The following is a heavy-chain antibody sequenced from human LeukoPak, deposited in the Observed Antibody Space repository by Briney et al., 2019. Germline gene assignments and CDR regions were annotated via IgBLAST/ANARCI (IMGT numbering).Heavy chain of an antibody. CDR1: GFTFSSYS. CDR2: ISGSGGST. D-gene: IGHD5-18*01. Sequence: GGSLRLSCAASGFTFSSYSMNWVRQAPGKGLEWVSAISGSGGSTYYADSVKGRFTISRDNSKNTLYLQMNSLRAEDTAVYYCAKAELWLWYFDYWGQGTLVTVSS. V-gene: IGHV3-23*01. CDR3: AKAELWLWYFDY. J-gene: IGHJ4*02.